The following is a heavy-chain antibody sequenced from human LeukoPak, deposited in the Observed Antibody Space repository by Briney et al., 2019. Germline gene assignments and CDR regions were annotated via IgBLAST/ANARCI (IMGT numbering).Heavy chain of an antibody. CDR3: SREWGNGNDIRPDY. V-gene: IGHV3-49*03. D-gene: IGHD1-1*01. Sequence: GGSVRVSCTSSGFSFREFAVTWFRQVPGKGLEWIGFVRSSIYGGTPKAAASVKGRFIFSRDDSKGVAYLRMNSLKIEDTAMYYCSREWGNGNDIRPDYWGQGTLVTVSS. CDR2: VRSSIYGGTP. J-gene: IGHJ4*02. CDR1: GFSFREFA.